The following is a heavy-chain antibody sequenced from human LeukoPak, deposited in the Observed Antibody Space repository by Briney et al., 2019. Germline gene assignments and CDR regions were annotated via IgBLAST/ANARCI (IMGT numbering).Heavy chain of an antibody. V-gene: IGHV3-21*01. CDR3: ARDGVLFTIFGAEDV. CDR2: ISSSSSYI. J-gene: IGHJ6*02. Sequence: NPGGSLRLSCAASGFTFKSAWMNWVRQAPGKGLEWVSSISSSSSYIYYADSVKGRFTISRDNAKNSLYLQMNSLRAEDTAVYYCARDGVLFTIFGAEDVWGQGTTVTVSS. D-gene: IGHD3-3*01. CDR1: GFTFKSAW.